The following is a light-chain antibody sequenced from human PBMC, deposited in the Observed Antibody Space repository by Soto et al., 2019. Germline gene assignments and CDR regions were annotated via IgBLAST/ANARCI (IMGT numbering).Light chain of an antibody. CDR1: SSDVGGYNY. V-gene: IGLV2-11*01. CDR2: DVS. CDR3: CSYAGSYTVV. Sequence: HSALTQPRSVSGSPGQSVAISCTGTSSDVGGYNYVSWYQQHPSKAPKLMIYDVSKRPSGVPDRFSGSKSGNTASLTISGLQGEDEADYYCCSYAGSYTVVFGGGTKLTVL. J-gene: IGLJ2*01.